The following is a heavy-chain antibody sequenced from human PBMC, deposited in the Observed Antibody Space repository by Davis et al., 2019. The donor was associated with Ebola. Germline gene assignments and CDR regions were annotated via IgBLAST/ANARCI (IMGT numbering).Heavy chain of an antibody. J-gene: IGHJ5*02. V-gene: IGHV4-34*01. D-gene: IGHD6-6*01. CDR1: GGSSSGYY. Sequence: SETLSLTCAVYGGSSSGYYWSWIRQPPGKGLEWIGEINHSGSTNYNPSLKSRVTISVDTSKNQFSLKLSSVTAADTAVYYCARGRQLVWFDPWGQGTLVTVSS. CDR2: INHSGST. CDR3: ARGRQLVWFDP.